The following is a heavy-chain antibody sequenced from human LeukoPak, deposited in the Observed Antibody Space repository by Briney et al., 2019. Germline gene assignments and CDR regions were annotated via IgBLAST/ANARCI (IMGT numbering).Heavy chain of an antibody. V-gene: IGHV3-23*01. CDR2: ISGSGGST. Sequence: GGSLRLSCAASGFTFSSYAMSWVRQAPGKGLEWVSSISGSGGSTYYADSVKGRFTISRDNSKNTLYLQMNSLRAEDTAVYYCAKDDSAPTLWFRELSARPPDYWGQGTLVTVS. J-gene: IGHJ4*02. CDR1: GFTFSSYA. CDR3: AKDDSAPTLWFRELSARPPDY. D-gene: IGHD3-10*01.